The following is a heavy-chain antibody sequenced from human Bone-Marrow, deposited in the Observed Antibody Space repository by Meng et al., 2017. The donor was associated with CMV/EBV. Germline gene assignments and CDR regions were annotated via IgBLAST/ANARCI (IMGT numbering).Heavy chain of an antibody. V-gene: IGHV3-23*03. CDR1: GFTFSSYA. J-gene: IGHJ6*02. Sequence: GESLKISCAASGFTFSSYAMSWVRQAPGKGLEWVSVLYSGDSSTYYADSVKGRFTISRDNSKNTLYLQMNSLTAEDTAVYYCARDFNTAHYYYYGMDVWGQGTSVTVSS. D-gene: IGHD5-18*01. CDR3: ARDFNTAHYYYYGMDV. CDR2: LYSGDSST.